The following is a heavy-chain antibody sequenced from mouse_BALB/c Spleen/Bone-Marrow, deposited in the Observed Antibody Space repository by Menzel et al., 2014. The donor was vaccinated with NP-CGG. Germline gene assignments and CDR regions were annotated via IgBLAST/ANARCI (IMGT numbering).Heavy chain of an antibody. J-gene: IGHJ4*01. CDR1: GYSFTGYF. V-gene: IGHV1-20*01. CDR2: INPYNGGT. Sequence: EVQLQQSGPELVKPGASVKISCKASGYSFTGYFMNWVMQSHGKSLEWIGRINPYNGGTSYNQKFKGKATLTVDKSSSTAYMELLSLTSEDSAVYYCARGPEYAMDYWGQGTSVTVSS. CDR3: ARGPEYAMDY.